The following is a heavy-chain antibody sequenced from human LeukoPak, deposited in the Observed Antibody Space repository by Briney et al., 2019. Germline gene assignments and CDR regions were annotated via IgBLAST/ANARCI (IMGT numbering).Heavy chain of an antibody. CDR1: GFTFSSYG. V-gene: IGHV3-33*01. CDR3: ARDRGYYYGSGRNNWFDP. J-gene: IGHJ5*02. Sequence: GRSLRLSCAASGFTFSSYGMHWVRQAPVKELEWVAVIWYDGSNKYYADSVKGRFTISRDNSKNTLYLQMNSLRAEDTAVYYCARDRGYYYGSGRNNWFDPWGQGTLVTVSS. D-gene: IGHD3-10*01. CDR2: IWYDGSNK.